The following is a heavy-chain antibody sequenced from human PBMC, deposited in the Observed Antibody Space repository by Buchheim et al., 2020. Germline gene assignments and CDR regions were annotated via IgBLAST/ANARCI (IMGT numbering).Heavy chain of an antibody. D-gene: IGHD3-9*01. CDR3: ASRLLRYFDWSYYFDY. CDR1: GGSISSYY. Sequence: QVQLQESGPGLVKPSETLSLTCTVSGGSISSYYWSWIRQPPGKGLEWIGYIYYSGSTNYNPSLKSRVTISVDTSKNQFSLKLSSVTAADTAVYYCASRLLRYFDWSYYFDYWGQGTL. V-gene: IGHV4-59*12. J-gene: IGHJ4*02. CDR2: IYYSGST.